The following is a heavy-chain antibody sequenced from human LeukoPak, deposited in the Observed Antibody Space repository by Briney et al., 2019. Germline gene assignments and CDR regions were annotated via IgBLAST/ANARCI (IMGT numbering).Heavy chain of an antibody. V-gene: IGHV3-53*01. J-gene: IGHJ4*02. CDR1: GFTVSSNY. Sequence: GGSLRLSCAAPGFTVSSNYMSWVRQAPGKGLEWVSVIYSGGSTYYADSVKGRFTISRDNSKNTLYLQMNSLRAEDTAVYYCASNYGSGSYGEMSPFDYWGQGTLVTVSS. CDR2: IYSGGST. D-gene: IGHD3-10*01. CDR3: ASNYGSGSYGEMSPFDY.